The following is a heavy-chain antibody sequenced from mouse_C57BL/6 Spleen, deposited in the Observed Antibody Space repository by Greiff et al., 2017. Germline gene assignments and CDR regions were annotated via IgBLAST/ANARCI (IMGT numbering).Heavy chain of an antibody. CDR2: ISDGGSYT. CDR3: ARAPRIITTVGYFDY. Sequence: EVKLVEPGGGLVKPGGSLKLSCAASGFTFSSYAMSWVRQTPEKRLEWVATISDGGSYTYYPDNVKGRFTISRDNAKNNLYLQMSHLKSEDTAMYYCARAPRIITTVGYFDYWGQGTTLTVSS. J-gene: IGHJ2*01. D-gene: IGHD1-1*01. CDR1: GFTFSSYA. V-gene: IGHV5-4*03.